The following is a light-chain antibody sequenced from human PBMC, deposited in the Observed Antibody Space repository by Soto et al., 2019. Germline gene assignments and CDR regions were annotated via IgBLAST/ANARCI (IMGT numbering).Light chain of an antibody. V-gene: IGLV1-44*01. CDR3: AAWDESLNGLV. J-gene: IGLJ1*01. CDR2: TNN. CDR1: SSNIGSNT. Sequence: QSVLTQPPSASGAPGQRVTISCSGSSSNIGSNTVNWYQQLPGTAPKLLIYTNNQRPSGVRDRFSGSRSGTSASLAISGLQSEDEADYYCAAWDESLNGLVFGTGTKVTVL.